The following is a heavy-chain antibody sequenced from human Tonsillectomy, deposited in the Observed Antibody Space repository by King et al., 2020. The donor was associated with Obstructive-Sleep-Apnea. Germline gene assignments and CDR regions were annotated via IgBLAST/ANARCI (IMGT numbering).Heavy chain of an antibody. CDR2: ISYDGSNK. CDR1: GFTFSSYD. D-gene: IGHD1-26*01. V-gene: IGHV3-30-3*01. Sequence: VQLVESGGGVVQPGRSLRLSCAASGFTFSSYDMHWVRQAPGKGLEWVALISYDGSNKYYPDSVKGRFTICRDNSKNTLYLQMNSLRAEDTAVYYCARDKVLSGRLDSWGQGTLFTVSS. CDR3: ARDKVLSGRLDS. J-gene: IGHJ5*01.